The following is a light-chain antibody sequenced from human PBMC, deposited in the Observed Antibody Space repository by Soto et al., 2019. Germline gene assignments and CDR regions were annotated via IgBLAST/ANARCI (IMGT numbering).Light chain of an antibody. CDR1: SSDVGGYNY. CDR3: SSYTSSSTYV. Sequence: QSALTQPPSLSASPGQSITISCTGTSSDVGGYNYVSWYQQHPGKAPKLMIYDVSNRPSGVSNRFSGSKSGNTASLTIFGLQAEDEADYYCSSYTSSSTYVFGTGTKVTVL. CDR2: DVS. V-gene: IGLV2-14*01. J-gene: IGLJ1*01.